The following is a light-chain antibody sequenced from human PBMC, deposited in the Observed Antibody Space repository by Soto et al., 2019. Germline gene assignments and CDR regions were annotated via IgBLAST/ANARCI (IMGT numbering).Light chain of an antibody. CDR2: EVS. Sequence: QSVLTHPPSASGFPGQSVTISCTGTSSDVGGYNYVSWYQQHPGKAPKLMIYEVSKRPSGVPDRFSGSKSGNTASLTVSGLQAEDEADYYCSSYAGSKGVFGTGTKLTVL. CDR1: SSDVGGYNY. J-gene: IGLJ1*01. V-gene: IGLV2-8*01. CDR3: SSYAGSKGV.